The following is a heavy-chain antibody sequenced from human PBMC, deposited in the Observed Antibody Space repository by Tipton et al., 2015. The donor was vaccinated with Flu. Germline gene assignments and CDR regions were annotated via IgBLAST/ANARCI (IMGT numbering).Heavy chain of an antibody. Sequence: GLVKPSETLSLTCTVSGCSISSYYWSWILQPPGKGLEWIGYIYYSGRTNYNPFLKSRVTISVYTSKNQFSLKLSSVNAADTAVYYCARELNYGMDVWGQGTTVTVSS. CDR3: ARELNYGMDV. V-gene: IGHV4-59*01. CDR2: IYYSGRT. J-gene: IGHJ6*02. CDR1: GCSISSYY.